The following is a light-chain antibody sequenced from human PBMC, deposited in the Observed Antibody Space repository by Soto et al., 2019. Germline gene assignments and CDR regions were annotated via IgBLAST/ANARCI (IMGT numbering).Light chain of an antibody. J-gene: IGKJ5*01. CDR1: QGISSY. CDR2: AAS. V-gene: IGKV1-9*01. Sequence: DIQMTQSPSTLSGSVGDRFTITCRASQGISSYLAWYQQKPGKAPKLLIYAASTLQSGVPSRFSGSGSGTDFTLTISSLQPEDFATYYCQQLNSYPITFGQGTRLEIK. CDR3: QQLNSYPIT.